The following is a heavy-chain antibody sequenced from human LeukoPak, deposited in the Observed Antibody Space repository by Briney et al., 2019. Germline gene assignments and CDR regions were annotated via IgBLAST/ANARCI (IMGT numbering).Heavy chain of an antibody. CDR3: AREERGHLVGY. J-gene: IGHJ4*02. V-gene: IGHV3-30-3*01. D-gene: IGHD6-6*01. CDR1: GFTFSGYA. CDR2: ISYDGGSNK. Sequence: QPGRSLRLSCAASGFTFSGYAMHWVRQAPGKGLEWVALISYDGGSNKYYADSVKGRFTISRDNSKNTLCLQMNSLRAEDTAVYYCAREERGHLVGYWGQGTLVTVSS.